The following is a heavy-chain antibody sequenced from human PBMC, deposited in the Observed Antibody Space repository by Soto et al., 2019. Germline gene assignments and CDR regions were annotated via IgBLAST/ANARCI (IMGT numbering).Heavy chain of an antibody. V-gene: IGHV3-23*01. CDR3: AKGVDTARGDYYYYGMDV. D-gene: IGHD5-18*01. CDR2: ISGSGGST. Sequence: EVQLLESGGGLVQPEGSLRLSCAASGFTFSSYAMSWVRQAPGKGLEWVSAISGSGGSTYYADSVKGRFTISRDNSKNTLYLQMNSLRAEDTAVYYCAKGVDTARGDYYYYGMDVWGQGTTVTVSS. J-gene: IGHJ6*02. CDR1: GFTFSSYA.